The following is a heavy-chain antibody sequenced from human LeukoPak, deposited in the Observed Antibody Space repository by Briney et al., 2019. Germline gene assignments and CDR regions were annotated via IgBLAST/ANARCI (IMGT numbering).Heavy chain of an antibody. Sequence: ASVKVSCKASGYTFTSYGISWVRQAPGQGLEWMGWISAYNGNTNYAQKLQGRVTMTTDTSTSTAYMELRSLRSDDTAVYYCAREYYYDSSGYLIGQYFDYWGQGTLVTVSS. V-gene: IGHV1-18*01. CDR1: GYTFTSYG. J-gene: IGHJ4*02. CDR3: AREYYYDSSGYLIGQYFDY. D-gene: IGHD3-22*01. CDR2: ISAYNGNT.